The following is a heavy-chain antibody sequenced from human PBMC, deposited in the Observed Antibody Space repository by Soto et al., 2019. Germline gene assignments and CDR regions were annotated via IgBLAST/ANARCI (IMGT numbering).Heavy chain of an antibody. J-gene: IGHJ4*02. Sequence: PSETLSLTCTVSGGSVSSGSYYWSWIRQPPGKGLEWIGYIYYSGSTNYNPSLKSRVTISADTSKNQFSLKLSSVTAADTAVYYCARGEYYYDSSGYYYWSHFDYWGQGTLVTVSS. CDR1: GGSVSSGSYY. V-gene: IGHV4-61*01. CDR3: ARGEYYYDSSGYYYWSHFDY. CDR2: IYYSGST. D-gene: IGHD3-22*01.